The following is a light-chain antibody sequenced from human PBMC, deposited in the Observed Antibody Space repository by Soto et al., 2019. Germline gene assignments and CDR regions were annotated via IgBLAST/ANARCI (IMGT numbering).Light chain of an antibody. Sequence: EIGLTQCPATLSLSPGERATLSCRASQSVSSYLAWYQQKPGQAPRLLISDASNRATGIPARFSGSGSGTNFTLNISSLEPEDFAVYYCQQRYNWPPITFGQGTRLEIK. V-gene: IGKV3-11*01. J-gene: IGKJ5*01. CDR1: QSVSSY. CDR2: DAS. CDR3: QQRYNWPPIT.